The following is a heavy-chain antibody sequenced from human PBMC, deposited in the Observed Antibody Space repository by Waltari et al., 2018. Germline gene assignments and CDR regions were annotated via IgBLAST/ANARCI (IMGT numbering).Heavy chain of an antibody. Sequence: EVQLVGYGGGLVQPGVSLRLPCAPSGFTYSSYWKSWVRQAPGKGLEWVANINQNGREKYYVDSVKGRFTISRDNAKNSLYLQMNSLRAEDTAVYYCARDIAAASIDYYYMDVWGKGTTVTISS. CDR2: INQNGREK. J-gene: IGHJ6*03. CDR3: ARDIAAASIDYYYMDV. V-gene: IGHV3-7*01. CDR1: GFTYSSYW. D-gene: IGHD6-13*01.